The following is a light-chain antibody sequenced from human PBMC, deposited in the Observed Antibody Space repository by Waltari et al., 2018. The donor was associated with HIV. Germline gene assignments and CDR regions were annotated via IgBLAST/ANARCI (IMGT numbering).Light chain of an antibody. CDR1: ETVDKW. CDR2: MAS. V-gene: IGKV1-5*03. Sequence: DIQLTQSPSTLSAFTGDRYNITCRASETVDKWLAWYQQKPGEAPKLLIYMASTLQHGVPSRFSGSGSGTEFTLTISSLQPDDSATYFCHQYTDYSTYSFGQGTKLEI. CDR3: HQYTDYSTYS. J-gene: IGKJ2*03.